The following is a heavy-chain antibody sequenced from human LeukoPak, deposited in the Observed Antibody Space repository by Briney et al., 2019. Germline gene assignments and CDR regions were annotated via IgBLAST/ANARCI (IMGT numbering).Heavy chain of an antibody. Sequence: GGSLRLSCAASGFTFSSYAMSWVRQAPGKGLEWVSSISSSSSYIYYADSVKGRFTISRDNAKNSLYLQMNSLRAEDTAFYYCAKDMEVSGSLSGGMDVWGQGTTVTVSS. CDR3: AKDMEVSGSLSGGMDV. V-gene: IGHV3-21*04. CDR1: GFTFSSYA. D-gene: IGHD3-10*01. J-gene: IGHJ6*02. CDR2: ISSSSSYI.